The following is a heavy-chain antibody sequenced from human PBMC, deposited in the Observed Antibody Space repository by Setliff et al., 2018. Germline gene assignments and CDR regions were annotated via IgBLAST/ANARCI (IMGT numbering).Heavy chain of an antibody. D-gene: IGHD4-4*01. J-gene: IGHJ2*01. CDR3: ASLGMTTMLDWYFDL. CDR1: GGSFSGYY. CDR2: INHSGST. V-gene: IGHV4-34*01. Sequence: PSETLSLTCAVYGGSFSGYYWSWIRQPPGKGLEWIGEINHSGSTNYNTSLKSRVTISIDTSKNQFSLKLSSVTAADTAVYYCASLGMTTMLDWYFDLWGRGTLVTVSS.